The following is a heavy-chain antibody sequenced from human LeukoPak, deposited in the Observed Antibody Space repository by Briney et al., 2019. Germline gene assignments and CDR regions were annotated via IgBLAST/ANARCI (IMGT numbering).Heavy chain of an antibody. CDR1: GATFNNYA. J-gene: IGHJ2*01. D-gene: IGHD1-1*01. CDR2: ISGSGNCT. CDR3: VKDNSNWYWYFDL. V-gene: IGHV3-23*01. Sequence: GSPRLSRAPSGATFNNYATISVRQAPRRRQEWVSVISGSGNCTYYADSVQGRFTISRDNSKNTLYLQMNSLRGEDTAVYHCVKDNSNWYWYFDLWGRGALVTVSS.